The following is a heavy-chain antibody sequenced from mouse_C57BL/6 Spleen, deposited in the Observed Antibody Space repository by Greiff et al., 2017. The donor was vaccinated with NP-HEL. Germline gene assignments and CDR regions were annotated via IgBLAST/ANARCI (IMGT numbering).Heavy chain of an antibody. V-gene: IGHV2-6*01. CDR3: ASSDYDAAWFAY. CDR2: IWGVGST. J-gene: IGHJ3*01. D-gene: IGHD2-4*01. CDR1: GFSLTSYG. Sequence: VQLQESGPGLVAPSQSLSITCTVSGFSLTSYGVDWVRQSPGKGLEWLGVIWGVGSTNYNSALKSRLSISKDNSKSQVFLKMNSLQTDDTAMYYCASSDYDAAWFAYWGQGTLVTVSA.